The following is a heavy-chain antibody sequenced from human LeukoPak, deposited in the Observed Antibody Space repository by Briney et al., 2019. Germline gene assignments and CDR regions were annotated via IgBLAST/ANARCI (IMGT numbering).Heavy chain of an antibody. J-gene: IGHJ3*02. D-gene: IGHD6-19*01. V-gene: IGHV3-23*01. CDR2: ISGSGGST. Sequence: GSLRLSCAASGFTFSSYAMSWVRQAPGKGLRWVSAISGSGGSTYYADSVKGRFTISRDNSKNTLYLQMNSLRPEDTAVYHCVKDGADSSGWYYGFDTWGQGTMVIVSS. CDR1: GFTFSSYA. CDR3: VKDGADSSGWYYGFDT.